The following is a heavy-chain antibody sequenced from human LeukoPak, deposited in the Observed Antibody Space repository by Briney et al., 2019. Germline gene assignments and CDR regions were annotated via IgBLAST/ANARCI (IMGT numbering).Heavy chain of an antibody. V-gene: IGHV4-4*07. CDR2: IYSSGST. CDR3: AREQYHLLLGYYYYYMDV. Sequence: SETLSLTCTVSGGSISSSYWAWIRQPAGKGLEWIGRIYSSGSTDYNPSLKSRVTISVDKSRTQFSLKLSSVTAADTAVYYRAREQYHLLLGYYYYYMDVWGKGTAVTVSS. D-gene: IGHD2/OR15-2a*01. CDR1: GGSISSSY. J-gene: IGHJ6*03.